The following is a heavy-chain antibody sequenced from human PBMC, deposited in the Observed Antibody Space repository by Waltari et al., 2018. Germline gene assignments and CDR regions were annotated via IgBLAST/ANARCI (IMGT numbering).Heavy chain of an antibody. J-gene: IGHJ4*02. CDR1: GLTFNNFA. CDR3: ATPFYNWDDPLHS. Sequence: DVQLLESGGALVKPGGALKLSCEASGLTFNNFAINWVRLTPGTGVEWVTAISVRDVTYYADSVRGRFTISRDTSKNTVYLQMNGLRAEDTAVYFCATPFYNWDDPLHSWGQGTPVTVTS. D-gene: IGHD1-20*01. V-gene: IGHV3-23*01. CDR2: ISVRDVT.